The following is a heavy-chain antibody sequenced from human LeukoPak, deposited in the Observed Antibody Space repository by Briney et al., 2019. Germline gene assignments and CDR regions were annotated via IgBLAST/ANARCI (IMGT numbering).Heavy chain of an antibody. D-gene: IGHD6-6*01. Sequence: PGGSLRLSCAASGFTFSSYWMSWVRQAPGKGLEWVSSISSSSYIYYADSVKGRFTISRDNAKNSLYLQMNSLRAEDTAVYYCAREESSSSGYYFDYWGQGTLVTVSS. CDR1: GFTFSSYW. J-gene: IGHJ4*02. V-gene: IGHV3-21*01. CDR2: ISSSSYI. CDR3: AREESSSSGYYFDY.